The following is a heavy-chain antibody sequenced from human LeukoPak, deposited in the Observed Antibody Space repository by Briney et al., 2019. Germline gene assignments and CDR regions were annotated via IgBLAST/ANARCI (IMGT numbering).Heavy chain of an antibody. CDR1: GGSISSSSYY. Sequence: TSETLSLTCTVSGGSISSSSYYWGWIRQPLGKGLEWIGSIYYSGSTYYNPSLKSRVTISVDTSKNQFSLKLSSVTAADTAVYYCARQTNYYDSSGYYYNIWGQGTLVTVSS. CDR2: IYYSGST. J-gene: IGHJ4*02. V-gene: IGHV4-39*01. D-gene: IGHD3-22*01. CDR3: ARQTNYYDSSGYYYNI.